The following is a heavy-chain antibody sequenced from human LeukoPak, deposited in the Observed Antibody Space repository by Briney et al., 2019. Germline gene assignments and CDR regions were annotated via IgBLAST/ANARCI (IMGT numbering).Heavy chain of an antibody. Sequence: GGPLRLSCAASGFTFSNYWMSWVRQAPGKGLEWVANIKQDRSEKYYVDSVKGRFTISRDNAKNSLYLQMNSLRAEDTAVYYCARLREIPVFGVVTKSTSYFDYWGQGTLVTVSS. CDR3: ARLREIPVFGVVTKSTSYFDY. J-gene: IGHJ4*02. V-gene: IGHV3-7*01. CDR1: GFTFSNYW. D-gene: IGHD3-3*01. CDR2: IKQDRSEK.